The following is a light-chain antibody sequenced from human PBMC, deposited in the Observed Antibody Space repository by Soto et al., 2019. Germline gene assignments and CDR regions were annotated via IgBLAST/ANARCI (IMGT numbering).Light chain of an antibody. CDR3: CSYAGGTTSYVV. CDR1: SSDLGGYNY. J-gene: IGLJ2*01. Sequence: QSALTQPRSVSGSPGQSVTISCSGTSSDLGGYNYVSWYQHHPGKAPKLMIYDVTLRPSGVPDRFSGSKSGNTASLTISGLQAEDESDYYCCSYAGGTTSYVVFGRGTKLTVL. CDR2: DVT. V-gene: IGLV2-11*01.